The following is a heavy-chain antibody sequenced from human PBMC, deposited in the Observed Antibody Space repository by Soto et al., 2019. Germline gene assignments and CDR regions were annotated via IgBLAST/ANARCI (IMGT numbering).Heavy chain of an antibody. CDR2: ISGSGATT. V-gene: IGHV3-23*01. Sequence: EVQLLESGGGLVQPGGSLRLSCAASGFTFSNYAMSWVRRAPGKGLEWVSGISGSGATTYYADSVKGRFTISRDNSKNTRALQMNSLRAEDTAVYYCAKDQGIASRPRWFDPWGQGTLVTVSS. D-gene: IGHD6-6*01. J-gene: IGHJ5*02. CDR1: GFTFSNYA. CDR3: AKDQGIASRPRWFDP.